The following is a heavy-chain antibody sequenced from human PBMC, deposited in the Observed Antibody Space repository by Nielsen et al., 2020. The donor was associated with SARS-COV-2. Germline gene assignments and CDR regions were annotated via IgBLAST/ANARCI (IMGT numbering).Heavy chain of an antibody. J-gene: IGHJ3*02. D-gene: IGHD1-26*01. CDR1: GFTFSSRW. CDR3: AKDDSGSSPSAFDI. V-gene: IGHV3-74*01. Sequence: GESLKISCAASGFTFSSRWMHWVRQAPGKGLVWVSHINTDGSVRNYADSVKGRFTISRDNSKNTLYLQMNSLRAEDTAVYYCAKDDSGSSPSAFDIWGQGTMVTVSS. CDR2: INTDGSVR.